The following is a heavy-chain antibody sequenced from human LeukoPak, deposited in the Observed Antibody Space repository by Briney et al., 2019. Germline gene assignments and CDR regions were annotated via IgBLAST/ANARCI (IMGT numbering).Heavy chain of an antibody. CDR3: ARDQVIWFGELPGMDV. Sequence: PSETLSLTCAVSGGSISSSNWWSWVRQPPGKGLEWIGEIYHSGSTNYNPSLKSRVTISVDKSKNQFSLKLSSVTAADTAVYYCARDQVIWFGELPGMDVWGQGTTVTVSS. J-gene: IGHJ6*02. CDR2: IYHSGST. D-gene: IGHD3-10*01. V-gene: IGHV4-4*02. CDR1: GGSISSSNW.